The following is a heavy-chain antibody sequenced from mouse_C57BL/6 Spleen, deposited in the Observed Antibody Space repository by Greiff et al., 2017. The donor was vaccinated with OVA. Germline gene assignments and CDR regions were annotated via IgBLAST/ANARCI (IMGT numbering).Heavy chain of an antibody. D-gene: IGHD2-1*01. J-gene: IGHJ2*01. V-gene: IGHV1-52*01. Sequence: QVQLQQPGAELVRPGSSVKLSCKASGYTFTSYWMHWVKQRPIQGLEWIGNIDPSDSETPYNQKFKDKATLTVDKSSSTAYMQLSSLTSEDSAVYYCASYGNYGYFDYWGQGTTLTVSS. CDR3: ASYGNYGYFDY. CDR1: GYTFTSYW. CDR2: IDPSDSET.